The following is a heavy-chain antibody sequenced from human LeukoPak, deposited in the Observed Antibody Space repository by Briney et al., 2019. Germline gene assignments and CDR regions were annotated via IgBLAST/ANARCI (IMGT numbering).Heavy chain of an antibody. D-gene: IGHD5-18*01. V-gene: IGHV3-30*04. Sequence: SGRSLRLSCAASGFTFSSYATQWVRQAPGKGLEWVAVISYDGSNKYYADSVKGRFTISRDNSKNTLYLQMNSLRAEDTAVYYCARERLSGYSNGYRLGYWGQRTLVTVSS. J-gene: IGHJ4*02. CDR3: ARERLSGYSNGYRLGY. CDR2: ISYDGSNK. CDR1: GFTFSSYA.